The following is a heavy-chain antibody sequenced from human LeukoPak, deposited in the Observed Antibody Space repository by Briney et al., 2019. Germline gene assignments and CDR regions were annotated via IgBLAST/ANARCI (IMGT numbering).Heavy chain of an antibody. J-gene: IGHJ4*02. V-gene: IGHV3-48*01. CDR3: ARVWDGYSGEDY. D-gene: IGHD5-18*01. Sequence: PGGSLRLSSAASGFTFSNYNMIWVRQAPGKGLECISYITSSSSTIHYTDSVKGRFTISRDNAKKSLYLQMNSLRADDTAVYYCARVWDGYSGEDYWGQGTLVTVSS. CDR1: GFTFSNYN. CDR2: ITSSSSTI.